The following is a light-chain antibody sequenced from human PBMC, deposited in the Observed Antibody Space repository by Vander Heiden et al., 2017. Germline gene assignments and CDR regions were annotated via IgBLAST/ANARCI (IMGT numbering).Light chain of an antibody. CDR2: WAS. V-gene: IGKV4-1*01. CDR3: QQYYSTPFT. J-gene: IGKJ2*01. Sequence: DIVMTQSPDSLAMSLGERATINCKSSQSVLYSSNNKTYLAWYQQKPGQPPMLLIYWASTRESGVPDRFSGSGSGTDFTVTISSLQAEDVAVYYCQQYYSTPFTFGQGTKL. CDR1: QSVLYSSNNKTY.